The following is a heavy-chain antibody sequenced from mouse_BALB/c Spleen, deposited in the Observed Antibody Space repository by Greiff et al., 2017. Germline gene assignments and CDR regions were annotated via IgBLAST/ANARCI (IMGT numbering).Heavy chain of an antibody. V-gene: IGHV5-9-3*01. D-gene: IGHD2-4*01. Sequence: EVQLVESGGGLVKPGGSLKLSCAASGFTFSSDAMSWVRQTPEKRLEWVATISSGGSYTYYPDSVKGRFTISRDNAKNTLYLQMSSLRSEDTAMYYCARHDYDYDGYYFDYWGQGTTLTVSS. CDR1: GFTFSSDA. CDR2: ISSGGSYT. J-gene: IGHJ2*01. CDR3: ARHDYDYDGYYFDY.